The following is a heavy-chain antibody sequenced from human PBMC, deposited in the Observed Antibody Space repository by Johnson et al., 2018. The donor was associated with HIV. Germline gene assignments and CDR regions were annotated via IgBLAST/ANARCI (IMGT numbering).Heavy chain of an antibody. Sequence: VQLVESGGGLVQPGGSLRLSCVASGFTFGGEWMHWVRQAPGQGLVWVSRIKTDGSNTAYAASLRGRFTISGYNAKNMLYLEVNSLRAEDTAVYYCAKESGYCSSSSCYGDVFDIWGQGTMVTV. CDR3: AKESGYCSSSSCYGDVFDI. J-gene: IGHJ3*02. D-gene: IGHD2-2*01. CDR1: GFTFGGEW. V-gene: IGHV3-74*01. CDR2: IKTDGSNT.